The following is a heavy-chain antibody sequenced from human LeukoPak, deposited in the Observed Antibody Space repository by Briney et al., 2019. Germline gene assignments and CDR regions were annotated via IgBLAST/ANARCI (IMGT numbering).Heavy chain of an antibody. CDR2: IYHTGST. D-gene: IGHD3-3*01. Sequence: KPSETLSLTCVVFGGSISTSTYYWGWIRQPPGKGLEWIANIYHTGSTYYNPSLTSRVTISLDASKNQFSLNLSSVTAADTAVYYCASFSEFFRRSPGDDVLDIWGQGTMVTVSS. CDR3: ASFSEFFRRSPGDDVLDI. CDR1: GGSISTSTYY. J-gene: IGHJ3*02. V-gene: IGHV4-39*07.